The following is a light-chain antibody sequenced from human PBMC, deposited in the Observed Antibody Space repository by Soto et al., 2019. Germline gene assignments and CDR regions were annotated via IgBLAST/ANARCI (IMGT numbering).Light chain of an antibody. CDR1: QSVTNSY. CDR3: QQRSNWPIT. V-gene: IGKV3D-20*02. CDR2: GAS. Sequence: IGLAPSPGTLSLSPGDRAPLSFRASQSVTNSYLAWYQQKPGQAPRLLIYGASSRATGIPARFSGSGSGKDFTLTISSLEPEDFAVYYCQQRSNWPITFGQGTRLEIK. J-gene: IGKJ5*01.